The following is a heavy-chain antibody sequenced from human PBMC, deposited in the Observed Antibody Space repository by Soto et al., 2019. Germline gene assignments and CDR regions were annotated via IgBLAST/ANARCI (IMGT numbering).Heavy chain of an antibody. CDR3: GRVVEGATRNTDPDS. V-gene: IGHV4-39*01. CDR2: VYHNGGA. D-gene: IGHD2-21*01. CDR1: GVSIHNIHSF. Sequence: PSETLSLTCTVSGVSIHNIHSFWAWIRQPPGKGLQFIASVYHNGGAHYDSSLKSRVTISVDTANNQVSLRMRSLTAADTALYYCGRVVEGATRNTDPDSWGQGILVTVSS. J-gene: IGHJ5*01.